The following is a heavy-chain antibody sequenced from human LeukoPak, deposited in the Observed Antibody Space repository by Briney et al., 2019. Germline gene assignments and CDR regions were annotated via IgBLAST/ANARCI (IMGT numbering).Heavy chain of an antibody. D-gene: IGHD2-2*01. V-gene: IGHV1-46*01. CDR3: ARVGAAAKAFDY. CDR1: GYTFTSYY. J-gene: IGHJ4*02. CDR2: ISPSGGST. Sequence: ASVKVSCKSSGYTFTSYYMYWVRQAPGQGLEWMGIISPSGGSTSYAQKFQGRVTMTRDTSTSTVYMELGSLRSEDTAVYYCARVGAAAKAFDYWGRGTLVTVSS.